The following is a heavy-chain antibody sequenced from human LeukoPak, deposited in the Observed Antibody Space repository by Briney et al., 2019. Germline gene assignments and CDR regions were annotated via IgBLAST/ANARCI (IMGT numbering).Heavy chain of an antibody. CDR1: GDRVSSNSAA. CDR3: ARASEVRGVIPLYFDY. V-gene: IGHV6-1*01. CDR2: TYYRSKWYN. J-gene: IGHJ4*02. D-gene: IGHD3-10*01. Sequence: SQTLSLTCAISGDRVSSNSAAWNWIRQSPSRGLEWLGRTYYRSKWYNDCAVSVKSRITINPDTSKNQFSLQLNSVTPEDTAVYYCARASEVRGVIPLYFDYWGQGTLVTVSS.